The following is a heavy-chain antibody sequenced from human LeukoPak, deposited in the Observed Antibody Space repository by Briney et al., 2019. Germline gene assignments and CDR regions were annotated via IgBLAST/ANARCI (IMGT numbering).Heavy chain of an antibody. V-gene: IGHV1-24*01. Sequence: ASVKVSCKVSGYTLTELSMHWVRQAPGKGLEWMGGFDPEDGETIYAQKFQGRVTMTEDTSTDTAYMELSSLRSEDTAVYYCAREKEDIVVVPAARSYYYGMDVWGQGTTVTVSS. J-gene: IGHJ6*02. CDR3: AREKEDIVVVPAARSYYYGMDV. CDR2: FDPEDGET. D-gene: IGHD2-2*01. CDR1: GYTLTELS.